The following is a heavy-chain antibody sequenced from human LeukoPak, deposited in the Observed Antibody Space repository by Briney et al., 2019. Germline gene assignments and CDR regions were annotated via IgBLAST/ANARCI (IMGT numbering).Heavy chain of an antibody. CDR2: FSSGGSA. V-gene: IGHV4-39*07. Sequence: SETLSLTCSVSGDSISSSSYFWGWIRQSPGKGLEWIGTFSSGGSAYYNPSLTSRVSISKDTSDNQFSLRLYSVTAADTAVYYCARKQTGTMYDVWGQGTQVTVSS. D-gene: IGHD1-7*01. CDR1: GDSISSSSYF. J-gene: IGHJ4*02. CDR3: ARKQTGTMYDV.